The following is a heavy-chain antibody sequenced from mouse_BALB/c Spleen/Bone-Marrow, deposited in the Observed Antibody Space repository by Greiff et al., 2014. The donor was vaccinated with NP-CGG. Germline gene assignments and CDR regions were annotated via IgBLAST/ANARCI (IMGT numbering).Heavy chain of an antibody. D-gene: IGHD2-2*01. CDR2: IAPGSGST. CDR1: GYTFTSYW. J-gene: IGHJ3*01. Sequence: DLVKPGASVKLSCKASGYTFTSYWINWIKQRPGQGLEWIGRIAPGSGSTYYNEMFKGKATLTVDTSSSTAYIQLSSLSSEDSAVYFCARGDGYDPFAYWGQGTLVTVSA. V-gene: IGHV1S41*01. CDR3: ARGDGYDPFAY.